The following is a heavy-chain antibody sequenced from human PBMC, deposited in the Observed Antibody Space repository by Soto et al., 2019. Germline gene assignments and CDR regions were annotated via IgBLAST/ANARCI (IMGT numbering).Heavy chain of an antibody. CDR2: IYYSGRT. Sequence: FETQSLICTVSGVSVSTGRYYCSWIRQPPGKGLEWIGYIYYSGRTNYNPSLKSRVTISVDTSKNQFSQELSSVTAADTAVYYCARGPGNWNDLGDLGYWGQG. CDR1: GVSVSTGRYY. J-gene: IGHJ4*02. CDR3: ARGPGNWNDLGDLGY. V-gene: IGHV4-61*01. D-gene: IGHD1-20*01.